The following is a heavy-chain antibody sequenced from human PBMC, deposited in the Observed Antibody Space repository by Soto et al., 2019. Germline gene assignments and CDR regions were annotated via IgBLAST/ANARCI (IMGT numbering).Heavy chain of an antibody. J-gene: IGHJ6*02. D-gene: IGHD2-15*01. V-gene: IGHV4-59*01. Sequence: SETLSLTCTVSGGSISGYYWSWIRQSPGKGLEYIGYIYYRGSTNYNPSLKSRVTMSVDPSRNQFSLKGNSVTAADTAVYYCARRRLLPFYYALDGWGQGTTVTVSS. CDR2: IYYRGST. CDR3: ARRRLLPFYYALDG. CDR1: GGSISGYY.